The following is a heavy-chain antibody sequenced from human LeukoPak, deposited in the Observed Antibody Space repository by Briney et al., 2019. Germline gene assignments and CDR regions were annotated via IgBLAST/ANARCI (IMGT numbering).Heavy chain of an antibody. Sequence: ASVKVSCKASGYTFTSYDINWVRQATGQGLEWMGWMNPNSGNTGYAQKFQGRVTMTRNTSISTAYMELSSRRSEDTAVYYCARGYVYLYSDYFQHWGQGTLVTVSS. CDR2: MNPNSGNT. J-gene: IGHJ1*01. D-gene: IGHD5/OR15-5a*01. CDR3: ARGYVYLYSDYFQH. CDR1: GYTFTSYD. V-gene: IGHV1-8*01.